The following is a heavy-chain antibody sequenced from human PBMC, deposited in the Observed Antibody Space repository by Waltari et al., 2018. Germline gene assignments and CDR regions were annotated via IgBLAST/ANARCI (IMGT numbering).Heavy chain of an antibody. CDR1: GGSISSGGYY. V-gene: IGHV4-31*03. J-gene: IGHJ4*02. CDR2: IYYSGST. Sequence: QVQLQESGPGLVKPSQTLSLTCTVSGGSISSGGYYWSWIRQHPGKGLEWIGYIYYSGSTYYNPSLKSRVTISVDTSKNQFSLKLSSVTAADTAVYYCARLYYDILTGYPYGFDYWGQGTLVTVSS. CDR3: ARLYYDILTGYPYGFDY. D-gene: IGHD3-9*01.